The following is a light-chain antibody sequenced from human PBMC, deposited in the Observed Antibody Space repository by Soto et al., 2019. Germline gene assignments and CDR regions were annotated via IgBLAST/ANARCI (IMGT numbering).Light chain of an antibody. V-gene: IGKV1-12*01. CDR2: IAS. CDR3: QQSKSFPLT. CDR1: QDINRW. Sequence: DIPMTQSPSSVSASVGDRVTITCRASQDINRWLTWYQQKPGKAPKVLIYIASRLQPGVPSRFSGRGSGTDFSLTISNLQPEDFATYFCQQSKSFPLTFGGGTKVEIK. J-gene: IGKJ4*01.